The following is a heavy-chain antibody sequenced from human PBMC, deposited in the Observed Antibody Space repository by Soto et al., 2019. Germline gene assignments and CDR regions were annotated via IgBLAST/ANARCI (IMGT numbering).Heavy chain of an antibody. V-gene: IGHV3-23*01. D-gene: IGHD5-12*01. Sequence: PGGSLRLSCAASGFTFSGYLMSWVRQAPGKGLEWVSGISVSGDTTYYADSVKGRFTISRDNSKNTLYVQMDGLRVEDTAVYYCERSHDYSSVGHWGQGTLVTVSS. CDR1: GFTFSGYL. CDR2: ISVSGDTT. J-gene: IGHJ4*02. CDR3: ERSHDYSSVGH.